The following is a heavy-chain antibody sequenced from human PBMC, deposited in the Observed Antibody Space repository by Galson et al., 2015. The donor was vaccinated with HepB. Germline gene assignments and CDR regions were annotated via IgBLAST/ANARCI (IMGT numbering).Heavy chain of an antibody. CDR1: GGTFSSYA. CDR3: ARDCSSTSCSAPKDSSNYWYFDL. Sequence: SVKVSCKASGGTFSSYAIRWVRQAPGQGLEWMGGIIPIFGTANYAQKFQGRVTITADESTSTAYMELSSLRSEDTAVYYCARDCSSTSCSAPKDSSNYWYFDLWGRGTLVTVSS. D-gene: IGHD2-2*01. J-gene: IGHJ2*01. CDR2: IIPIFGTA. V-gene: IGHV1-69*13.